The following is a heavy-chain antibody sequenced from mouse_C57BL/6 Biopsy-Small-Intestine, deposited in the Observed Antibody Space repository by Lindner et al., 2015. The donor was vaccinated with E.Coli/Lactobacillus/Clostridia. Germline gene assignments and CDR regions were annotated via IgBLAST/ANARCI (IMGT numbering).Heavy chain of an antibody. V-gene: IGHV5-17*01. J-gene: IGHJ3*01. Sequence: VQLQESGGGLVKSGGSLKLSCAASGFTFSDYGMHWVRQAPEKGLEWIAYISPGSSTIHYADTVKGRFTISRDNAKNTLFLQMTSLRSEDTAMYYCVDSNSFAYWGQGTLVTVSA. CDR3: VDSNSFAY. D-gene: IGHD2-5*01. CDR2: ISPGSSTI. CDR1: GFTFSDYG.